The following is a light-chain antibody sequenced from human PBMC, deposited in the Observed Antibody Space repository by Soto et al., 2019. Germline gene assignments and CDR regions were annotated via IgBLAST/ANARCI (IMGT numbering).Light chain of an antibody. CDR3: LQYYNFSWT. CDR1: QDIRNT. V-gene: IGKV1-6*01. Sequence: IQMTQSPSTLSASVGDRVTITCRASQDIRNTLAWYQQKPGEAPKLLIFAASNLQSGVPSRFSGSGSVTDFTLAITGLQPEDFATYYCLQYYNFSWTFGQGTKVDIK. J-gene: IGKJ1*01. CDR2: AAS.